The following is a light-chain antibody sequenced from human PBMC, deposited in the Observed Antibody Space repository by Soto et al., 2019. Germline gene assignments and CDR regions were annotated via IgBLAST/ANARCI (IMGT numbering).Light chain of an antibody. CDR1: QSVSSNY. CDR3: QQYGISPWM. V-gene: IGKV3-20*01. J-gene: IGKJ1*01. CDR2: GAS. Sequence: ENVLTQSPACLSLSPGERATLSCRASQSVSSNYLAWYQQKPGQAPRLLIYGASYRDTGIPDRFSGSRSGTDFTRTVSRLESEDFAVYYCQQYGISPWMFGQGTNVESK.